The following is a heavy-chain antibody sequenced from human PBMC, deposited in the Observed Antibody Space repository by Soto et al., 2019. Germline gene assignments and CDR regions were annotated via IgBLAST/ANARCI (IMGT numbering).Heavy chain of an antibody. CDR2: IYNNGDT. CDR1: GDSINSGAYY. Sequence: PSETLSLTCAVSGDSINSGAYYWTWIRQPPGKGLEWIGCIYNNGDTDYSPSLKSRVTISMDTSKNQFSLRLTSVTAADTAVYYCARGLTEWSNDYWGQGALVTVSS. D-gene: IGHD3-3*01. V-gene: IGHV4-31*11. CDR3: ARGLTEWSNDY. J-gene: IGHJ4*02.